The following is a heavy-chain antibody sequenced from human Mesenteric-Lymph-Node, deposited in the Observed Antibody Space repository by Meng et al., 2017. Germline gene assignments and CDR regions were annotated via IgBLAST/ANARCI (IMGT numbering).Heavy chain of an antibody. D-gene: IGHD2-8*02. Sequence: QVQLVQSGAEVEKPGASVNVSCKVSVYTFTNYGISWVRQAPGQGLEWMGWISAYNGNTNYAQKFQGRVTMTTDTSTSTAYVDLRSLRSDDTAVYYCARGGVMVVSPLHLDYWGQGTLVTVSS. CDR1: VYTFTNYG. J-gene: IGHJ4*02. V-gene: IGHV1-18*01. CDR2: ISAYNGNT. CDR3: ARGGVMVVSPLHLDY.